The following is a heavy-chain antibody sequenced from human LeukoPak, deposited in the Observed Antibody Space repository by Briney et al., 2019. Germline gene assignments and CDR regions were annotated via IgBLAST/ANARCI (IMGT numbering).Heavy chain of an antibody. V-gene: IGHV3-30*04. CDR1: GFTFSTYA. J-gene: IGHJ4*02. D-gene: IGHD6-19*01. CDR2: ISYDGRYK. CDR3: ARDRTSSGWFFDY. Sequence: GGSLRLSCAASGFTFSTYAMHWVRQAPGKGLEWVAVISYDGRYKDYADSVKGRFTISGDNSKNTLYVQMNSLRAEDTAVYYCARDRTSSGWFFDYWGQGTLVTVSS.